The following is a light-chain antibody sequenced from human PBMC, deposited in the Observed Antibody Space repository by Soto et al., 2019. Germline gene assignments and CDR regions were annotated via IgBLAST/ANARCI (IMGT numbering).Light chain of an antibody. CDR1: QSISDT. CDR3: QQYNNWPWT. V-gene: IGKV3-15*01. Sequence: ETVMTQSPATLSVSPGGRATLSCSASQSISDTLAWYQQKPAQAPRLLIHGASTRATGFPARFSGSGSGTDFTLTISSLQSEDFAIYYCQQYNNWPWTFGQGTKVEIK. J-gene: IGKJ1*01. CDR2: GAS.